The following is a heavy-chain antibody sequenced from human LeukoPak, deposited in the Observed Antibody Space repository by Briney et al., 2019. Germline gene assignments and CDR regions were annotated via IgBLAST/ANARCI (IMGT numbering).Heavy chain of an antibody. CDR2: ISWNSGSI. Sequence: GGSLRLSCAASGFTFDDYGMHWVRQAPGKGLEWVSGISWNSGSIGYADSVKGRFTISRDNAKNSLYLQMNSLRAEDMALYYCAKDTISTVATGSFDYWGQGTLVTVSS. CDR3: AKDTISTVATGSFDY. CDR1: GFTFDDYG. V-gene: IGHV3-9*03. D-gene: IGHD4-17*01. J-gene: IGHJ4*02.